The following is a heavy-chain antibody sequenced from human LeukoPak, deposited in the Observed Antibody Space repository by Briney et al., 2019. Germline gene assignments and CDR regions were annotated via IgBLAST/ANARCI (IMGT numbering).Heavy chain of an antibody. CDR3: ARLKSVLLWFGELLSYYFDY. D-gene: IGHD3-10*01. Sequence: SETLSLTCTVSGGSISSSSYYWGWTRQPPGKGLEWIGSIYYSGSTYYNPSLKSRVTLSVDTSKSQFSLKLSSVTAADTAVYYCARLKSVLLWFGELLSYYFDYWGQGTLVTVSS. V-gene: IGHV4-39*01. J-gene: IGHJ4*02. CDR1: GGSISSSSYY. CDR2: IYYSGST.